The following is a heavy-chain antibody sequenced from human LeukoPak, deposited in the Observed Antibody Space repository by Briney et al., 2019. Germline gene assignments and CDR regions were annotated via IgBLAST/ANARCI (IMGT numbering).Heavy chain of an antibody. CDR3: AKDAPLWWPQH. CDR2: IYSGGST. J-gene: IGHJ1*01. Sequence: PGGSLRLSCAASGFTVSSNYMSWVRQAPGKGLEWVSVIYSGGSTYYADSVKGRFTISRDNSKNTLYLQMNSLRAEDTAVYYCAKDAPLWWPQHWGQGTLVTVSS. V-gene: IGHV3-53*01. CDR1: GFTVSSNY. D-gene: IGHD4/OR15-4a*01.